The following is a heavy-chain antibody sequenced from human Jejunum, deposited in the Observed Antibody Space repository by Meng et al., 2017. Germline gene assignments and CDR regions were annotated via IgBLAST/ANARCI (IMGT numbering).Heavy chain of an antibody. D-gene: IGHD3-3*01. CDR1: GYAFTNYG. J-gene: IGHJ4*02. CDR3: TTEAPHTKYFDY. V-gene: IGHV1-18*01. CDR2: ISTYNDNT. Sequence: GQLVQVGAEVKKPRASVNVPCEASGYAFTNYGISWVRQDPGQGLEWMGWISTYNDNTNYVQNLQGRVTMTTDTSTSTAYMELRSLRSDDTAVYYCTTEAPHTKYFDYWGQGTLVTVSS.